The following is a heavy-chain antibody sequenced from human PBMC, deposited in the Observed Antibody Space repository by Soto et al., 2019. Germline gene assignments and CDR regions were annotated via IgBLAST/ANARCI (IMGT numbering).Heavy chain of an antibody. CDR2: IYPGDSDT. CDR1: GYSFTSYW. J-gene: IGHJ4*02. CDR3: ARLYYYDSSGSRNIDY. D-gene: IGHD3-22*01. V-gene: IGHV5-51*01. Sequence: LGESLKISCKGSGYSFTSYWIGWVRQMPGKGLEWMGIIYPGDSDTRYSPSFQGQVTISADKSISTAYLQWSSLKASDTAMYYCARLYYYDSSGSRNIDYWGQGTLVTVSS.